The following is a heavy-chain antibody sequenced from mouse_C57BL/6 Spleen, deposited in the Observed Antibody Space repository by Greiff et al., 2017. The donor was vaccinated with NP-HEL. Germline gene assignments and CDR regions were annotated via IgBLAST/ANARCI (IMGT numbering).Heavy chain of an antibody. CDR1: GYTFTSYW. V-gene: IGHV1-69*01. CDR3: ARSDGYYRRTMDY. CDR2: IDPSDSYT. Sequence: QVQLQQPGAELVMPGASVKLSCKASGYTFTSYWMHWVKQRPGQGLEWIGEIDPSDSYTNYNQKFKGKSTLTVDKSSSTAYMQLSSLTSEDSAVYYCARSDGYYRRTMDYWGQGTSVTVSS. D-gene: IGHD2-3*01. J-gene: IGHJ4*01.